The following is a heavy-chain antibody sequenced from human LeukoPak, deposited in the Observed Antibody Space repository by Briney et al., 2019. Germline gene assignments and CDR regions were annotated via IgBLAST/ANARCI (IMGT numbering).Heavy chain of an antibody. CDR1: GGSIRGYY. CDR2: IYDSGIT. V-gene: IGHV4-59*08. CDR3: ARVGIAVAVGFGAFDI. D-gene: IGHD6-19*01. J-gene: IGHJ3*02. Sequence: SGTLSLTCTVSGGSIRGYYWSWIRQPPGKGLEWIGYIYDSGITNYSPSLKSRVTISLDTSKNQFSLRLRSVTAADTAVYYCARVGIAVAVGFGAFDIWGQGTVVTVSS.